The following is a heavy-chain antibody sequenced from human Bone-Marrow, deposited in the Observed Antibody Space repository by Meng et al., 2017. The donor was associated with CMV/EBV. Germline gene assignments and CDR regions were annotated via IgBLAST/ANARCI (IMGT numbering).Heavy chain of an antibody. CDR3: AKLAIFGVAKDYYGMDV. CDR2: IYSGGSST. CDR1: GFTFSSYW. D-gene: IGHD3-3*01. J-gene: IGHJ6*02. Sequence: GESLKISCAASGFTFSSYWMHWVRQAPGKGLEWVSVIYSGGSSTYYADSVKGRFTISRDNSKNTLYLQMNSLRAEDTAVYYCAKLAIFGVAKDYYGMDVWGQGTTVTVSS. V-gene: IGHV3-23*03.